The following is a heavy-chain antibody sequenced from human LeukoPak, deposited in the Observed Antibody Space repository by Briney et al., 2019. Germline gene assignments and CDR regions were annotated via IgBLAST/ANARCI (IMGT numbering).Heavy chain of an antibody. J-gene: IGHJ4*02. V-gene: IGHV3-23*01. CDR2: ISGSGGST. CDR3: AKAIQRGIAAAGDDY. Sequence: GGSLRLSCVASGFTFSSYAMSWVRRAPGKGLEWVSAISGSGGSTYYADSVKGRFTISRDNFKNTLYLQMNSLRAEDTAVYYCAKAIQRGIAAAGDDYWGQGTLVTVSS. D-gene: IGHD6-13*01. CDR1: GFTFSSYA.